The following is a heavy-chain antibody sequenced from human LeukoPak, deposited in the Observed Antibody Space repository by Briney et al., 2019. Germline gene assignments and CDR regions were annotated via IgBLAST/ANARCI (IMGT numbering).Heavy chain of an antibody. Sequence: GGSLRLSCAASGFTFSSYVMNWVRQAPGKGLEWVSYISSSGSTIYYADSMKGRFTISRDNAKNSLYLQMNSLRAEDTAVYYCARLAYMVVVAATQGKDYYYMDVWGKGTTVTVSS. D-gene: IGHD2-15*01. CDR2: ISSSGSTI. V-gene: IGHV3-48*03. CDR3: ARLAYMVVVAATQGKDYYYMDV. J-gene: IGHJ6*03. CDR1: GFTFSSYV.